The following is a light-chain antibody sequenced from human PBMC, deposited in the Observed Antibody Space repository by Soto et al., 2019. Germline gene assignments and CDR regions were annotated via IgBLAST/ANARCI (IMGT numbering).Light chain of an antibody. Sequence: AIRMTQSQSSFSASTGDRVAIAGVASQDISTYLAWFQQKPGKVPKLLIYTASTLQSGVPSRFSGSGSGTDFTLTISRLQSEDFATYYCQQYYSYPRTFGQGTKVDIK. J-gene: IGKJ1*01. CDR3: QQYYSYPRT. CDR1: QDISTY. CDR2: TAS. V-gene: IGKV1-8*01.